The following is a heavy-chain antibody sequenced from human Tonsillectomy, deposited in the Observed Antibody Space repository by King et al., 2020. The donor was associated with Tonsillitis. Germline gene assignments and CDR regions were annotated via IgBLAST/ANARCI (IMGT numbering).Heavy chain of an antibody. Sequence: VQLVQSGAEVKKPGASVKVSCKASGYTFTGYYLHWVRQAPGQGLDWVGWINPNSCGTNYAQKFQGRCTMTRDTSISTAYMELSRLRSDDTAVYYCAREPYSSSWDDAFDIWGQGTMVTVSS. J-gene: IGHJ3*02. V-gene: IGHV1-2*02. CDR1: GYTFTGYY. CDR2: INPNSCGT. D-gene: IGHD6-13*01. CDR3: AREPYSSSWDDAFDI.